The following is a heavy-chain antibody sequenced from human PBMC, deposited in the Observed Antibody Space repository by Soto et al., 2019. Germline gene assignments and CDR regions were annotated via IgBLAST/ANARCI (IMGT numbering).Heavy chain of an antibody. Sequence: GGSLRLSCAASGFTFSSYWMSWVRQAPGKGLEWVANIKQDGSEKYYVDSVKGRFTISRDNAKNSLYLQMNSLGAEDTAVYYCARDRTPDQHYWGSYRSSDYWGQGTLVTVSS. CDR3: ARDRTPDQHYWGSYRSSDY. CDR1: GFTFSSYW. V-gene: IGHV3-7*01. D-gene: IGHD3-16*02. J-gene: IGHJ4*02. CDR2: IKQDGSEK.